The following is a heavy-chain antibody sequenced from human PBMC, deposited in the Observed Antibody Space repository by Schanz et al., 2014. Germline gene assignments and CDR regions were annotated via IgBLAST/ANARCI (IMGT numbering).Heavy chain of an antibody. CDR3: AKHVRSLTGNDY. CDR2: MSGSGSTA. V-gene: IGHV3-23*04. CDR1: EFSFSSFG. Sequence: EVQLVESGGGLVQPRGSLRLSCAASEFSFSSFGMNWVRQAPGKGLEWVSGMSGSGSTADYADSVKGRFTISRDNSRKTLYLQMNSLRADDTAVYYCAKHVRSLTGNDYWGQGTLVTVSS. J-gene: IGHJ4*02. D-gene: IGHD3-9*01.